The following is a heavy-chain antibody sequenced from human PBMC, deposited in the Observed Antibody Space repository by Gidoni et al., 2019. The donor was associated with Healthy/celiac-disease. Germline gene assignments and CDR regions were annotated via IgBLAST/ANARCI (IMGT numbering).Heavy chain of an antibody. Sequence: QLQLQESGPGLVKPSETLSLTCTVSGGSISSSSYYWGWIRQPPGKGLEWIGSIYYSGSTYYNPSLKSRVTISVDTSKNQFTLKLSSVTAADTAVYYCARDRHSSGYYRYYFDYWGQGTLVTVSS. D-gene: IGHD3-22*01. CDR2: IYYSGST. V-gene: IGHV4-39*07. CDR3: ARDRHSSGYYRYYFDY. J-gene: IGHJ4*02. CDR1: GGSISSSSYY.